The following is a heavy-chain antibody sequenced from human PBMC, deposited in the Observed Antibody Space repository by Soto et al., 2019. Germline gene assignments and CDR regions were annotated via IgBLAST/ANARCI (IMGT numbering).Heavy chain of an antibody. CDR3: ARSLPREYCSGGSCYWFDP. D-gene: IGHD2-15*01. V-gene: IGHV3-21*01. CDR2: ISSSSSYI. Sequence: GGSLRLSCAASGFTFSSYSMNWVRQAPGKGLEWVSSISSSSSYIYYADSVKGRFTISRDNAKNSLYLQMNSLRAEDTAVYYCARSLPREYCSGGSCYWFDPWGQRTPVTVSS. J-gene: IGHJ5*02. CDR1: GFTFSSYS.